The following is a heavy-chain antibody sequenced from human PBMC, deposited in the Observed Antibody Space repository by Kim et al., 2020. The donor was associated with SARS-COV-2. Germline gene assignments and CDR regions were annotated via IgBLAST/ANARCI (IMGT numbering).Heavy chain of an antibody. CDR1: GYTFAKYW. CDR2: IYPGDSDT. D-gene: IGHD6-19*01. CDR3: ASAVVGTFYYGMDV. Sequence: GESLKISCEGSGYTFAKYWVAWVRQMPGKGLEWKGIIYPGDSDTRYSPSFQGQVTMSVDKSLNTAYLQWNSLKTSDTGMYFCASAVVGTFYYGMDVWGQGTTVIVTS. J-gene: IGHJ6*02. V-gene: IGHV5-51*01.